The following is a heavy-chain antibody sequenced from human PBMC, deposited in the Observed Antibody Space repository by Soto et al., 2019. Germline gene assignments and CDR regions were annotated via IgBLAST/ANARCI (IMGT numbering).Heavy chain of an antibody. V-gene: IGHV3-30-3*01. Sequence: QVQLVESGGGVVQPGRSLRLSCAASGFTFSSYAMHWVRQAPGKGLEWVEVISYDGSNKYYADSVKGRFTISRDKSQNTLYLQMNSLRAEDTAVYYCARDYYRFNSVYGFRMDVWGQVTTVTVSS. CDR3: ARDYYRFNSVYGFRMDV. CDR1: GFTFSSYA. CDR2: ISYDGSNK. D-gene: IGHD5-12*01. J-gene: IGHJ6*02.